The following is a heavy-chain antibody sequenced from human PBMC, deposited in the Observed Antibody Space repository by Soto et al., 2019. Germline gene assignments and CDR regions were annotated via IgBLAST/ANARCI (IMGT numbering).Heavy chain of an antibody. D-gene: IGHD2-21*01. V-gene: IGHV3-23*01. Sequence: EVQLLESGGGLVQPGGSLRLSCAASGFTFRSSAMSWVRQAPGKGLEWVSTISGGGSSTYYTDSVKGRFTISRDNSKNTLYLQMNSLRAEDTAVYYCATHRRIPDYWGQGTLVTVSS. J-gene: IGHJ4*02. CDR3: ATHRRIPDY. CDR2: ISGGGSST. CDR1: GFTFRSSA.